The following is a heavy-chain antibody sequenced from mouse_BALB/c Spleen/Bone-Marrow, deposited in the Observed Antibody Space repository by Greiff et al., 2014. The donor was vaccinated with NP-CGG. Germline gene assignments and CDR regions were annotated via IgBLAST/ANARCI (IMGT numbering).Heavy chain of an antibody. CDR3: ARLGHYGTFAY. CDR1: GFDFSRYW. CDR2: INPDSSTI. Sequence: EVMLVESGGGLVQPGGSLKLSCAASGFDFSRYWMSWVRQAPGKGLEWIGEINPDSSTINYTQSLKDKFIISRDNAKNTLYLQMSKMRSADTALYYCARLGHYGTFAYWGQGTLVTVSA. J-gene: IGHJ3*01. V-gene: IGHV4-1*02. D-gene: IGHD1-1*01.